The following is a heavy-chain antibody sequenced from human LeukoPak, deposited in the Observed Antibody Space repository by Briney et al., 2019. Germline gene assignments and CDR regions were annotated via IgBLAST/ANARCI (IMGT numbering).Heavy chain of an antibody. Sequence: GGSLRLTCAASGFTFSDYYMSWIRQAPGKGLEWLSYISSSSTYTKYADSVKGRFTISRDNAKNSLYLQMNSLRAEDTAVYYCVRGEAIVVVYAVDYWGQGTLVTVSS. CDR3: VRGEAIVVVYAVDY. CDR1: GFTFSDYY. J-gene: IGHJ4*02. CDR2: ISSSSTYT. V-gene: IGHV3-11*05. D-gene: IGHD2-8*02.